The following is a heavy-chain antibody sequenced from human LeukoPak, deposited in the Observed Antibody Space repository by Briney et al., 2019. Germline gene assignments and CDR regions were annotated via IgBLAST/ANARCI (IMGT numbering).Heavy chain of an antibody. CDR3: ARGPPESSDSDY. CDR1: GYTFTSYD. Sequence: GASVKVSCKASGYTFTSYDINWVRQATGQGLEGRGWMNPNSANTGYAQKFQGRVTMTRNTTISTAYMELSSLRSEDTAVYYCARGPPESSDSDYWGQGTLVTVSS. V-gene: IGHV1-8*01. D-gene: IGHD6-25*01. CDR2: MNPNSANT. J-gene: IGHJ4*02.